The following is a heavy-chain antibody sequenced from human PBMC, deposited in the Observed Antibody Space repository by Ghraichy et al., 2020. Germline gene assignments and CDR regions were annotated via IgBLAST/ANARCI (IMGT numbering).Heavy chain of an antibody. CDR3: ARGYSSWYAVDY. CDR2: INHSGST. CDR1: GGSFSGYY. V-gene: IGHV4-34*01. Sequence: SETLSLTCAVYGGSFSGYYWSWIRQPPGKGLEWIGEINHSGSTNYNPSLKSRVTISVDTSKNQFSLKLSSVTAADTAVYYCARGYSSWYAVDYWGQGTLVTVSS. J-gene: IGHJ4*02. D-gene: IGHD6-13*01.